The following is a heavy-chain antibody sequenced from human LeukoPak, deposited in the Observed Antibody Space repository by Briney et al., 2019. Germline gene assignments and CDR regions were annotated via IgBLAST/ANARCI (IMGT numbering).Heavy chain of an antibody. CDR2: MANDAKTT. Sequence: GGSLRLSCAASGFTFSSYAMHWVRQAPGKGLEWVAVMANDAKTTYYADSVKGRFTISRDNSKNTLYLQMNSLRADDTAVYYCTKEGLPSGSSWSAWFDPWGQGTLVTVSS. CDR3: TKEGLPSGSSWSAWFDP. CDR1: GFTFSSYA. V-gene: IGHV3-30*04. J-gene: IGHJ5*02. D-gene: IGHD3-10*01.